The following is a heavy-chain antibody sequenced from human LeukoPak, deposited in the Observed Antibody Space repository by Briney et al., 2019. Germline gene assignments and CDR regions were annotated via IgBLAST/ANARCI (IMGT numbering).Heavy chain of an antibody. J-gene: IGHJ5*02. CDR3: ASDREQQLATGWFDP. CDR1: GFTFSSYA. CDR2: ISYDGSNK. V-gene: IGHV3-30*04. D-gene: IGHD6-13*01. Sequence: GGSLRLSCAASGFTFSSYAMHWVRQAPGKGLEWVAVISYDGSNKYYADSVKGRFTISRDNSKNTLYLQMNSLRAEDTAVYYCASDREQQLATGWFDPWGQGTLVTVSS.